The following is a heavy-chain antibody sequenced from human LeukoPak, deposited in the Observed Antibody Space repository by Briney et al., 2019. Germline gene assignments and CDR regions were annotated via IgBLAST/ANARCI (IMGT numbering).Heavy chain of an antibody. J-gene: IGHJ6*03. V-gene: IGHV3-23*01. CDR2: ISGSGGST. D-gene: IGHD4-11*01. CDR1: GFTFSSYA. CDR3: ARADDYSNYYYYYYMDV. Sequence: GGSLRLSCAASGFTFSSYAMSWVRQAPGKGLEWVSAISGSGGSTYYADSVKGRFTISRDNAKNSLYLQMNSLRAEDTAVYYCARADDYSNYYYYYYMDVWGKGTTVTVSS.